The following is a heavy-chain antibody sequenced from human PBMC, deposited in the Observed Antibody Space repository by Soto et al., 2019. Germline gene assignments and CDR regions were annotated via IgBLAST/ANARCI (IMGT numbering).Heavy chain of an antibody. D-gene: IGHD2-21*02. CDR3: ATYRIVVVTARGVWFDP. J-gene: IGHJ5*02. CDR1: GYTLTELS. Sequence: WASVKVSCKVSGYTLTELSMHWVRQAPGKGLEWMGGFDPEDGETIYAQKFQGRVTMTEDTSTDTAYMELSSLRSEDTAVYYCATYRIVVVTARGVWFDPWGQGTLVTVSS. CDR2: FDPEDGET. V-gene: IGHV1-24*01.